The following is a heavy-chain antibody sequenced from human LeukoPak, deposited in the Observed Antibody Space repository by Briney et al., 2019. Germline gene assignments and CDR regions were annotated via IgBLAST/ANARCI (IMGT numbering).Heavy chain of an antibody. CDR3: ARGSFYDFWSGREKRPLDY. CDR2: IYYSGST. CDR1: GGSISSGDYY. Sequence: SQTLSLTCTVSGGSISSGDYYWSWIRQPPGKGLEWIGYIYYSGSTYYNRSLKSRVTISVDTSKNQFSLKLSSVTAADTAVYYCARGSFYDFWSGREKRPLDYWGQGTLVTVSS. D-gene: IGHD3-3*01. J-gene: IGHJ4*02. V-gene: IGHV4-30-4*08.